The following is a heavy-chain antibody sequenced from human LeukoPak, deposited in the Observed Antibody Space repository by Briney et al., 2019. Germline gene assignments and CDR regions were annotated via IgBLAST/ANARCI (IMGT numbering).Heavy chain of an antibody. CDR1: GYTLTSHG. D-gene: IGHD6-13*01. V-gene: IGHV1-18*01. CDR2: VSAYNGNT. CDR3: ATGGSSWYVWFDP. J-gene: IGHJ5*02. Sequence: ASVKVSCKASGYTLTSHGISWVRQAPGQGLEWMGWVSAYNGNTNYAQKLQGRVTMTTDTSTSTAYMELRSLRSDDTAVYYCATGGSSWYVWFDPWGQGTLVTVSS.